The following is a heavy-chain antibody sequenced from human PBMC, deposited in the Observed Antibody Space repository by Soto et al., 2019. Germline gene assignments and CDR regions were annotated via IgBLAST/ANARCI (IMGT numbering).Heavy chain of an antibody. V-gene: IGHV1-18*01. J-gene: IGHJ4*02. Sequence: QVQLVQSGAEVKKPGASVKVSCKESAFSDGISWVRQAPGQGLEWMGWISTYNGHTNYVRRLQGRVTMTADTSTSTAYMELRSLRSDDTAVYYCARVIRYFDVLTGRTTYYLDQWGQGTLVTVSS. CDR2: ISTYNGHT. CDR1: AFSDG. D-gene: IGHD3-9*01. CDR3: ARVIRYFDVLTGRTTYYLDQ.